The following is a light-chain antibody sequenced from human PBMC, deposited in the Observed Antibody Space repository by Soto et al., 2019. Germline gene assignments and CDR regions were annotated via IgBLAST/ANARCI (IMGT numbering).Light chain of an antibody. CDR1: QSVSRY. V-gene: IGKV3-15*01. CDR3: QQYNNWPRT. CDR2: GAS. Sequence: DIVLTQSPGTLSLSPGERATLSCRASQSVSRYLGWYQQKPGQPPRLLIYGASTRATGIPARFSGSGSGTEFTLTISSLQSEDFAVYYCQQYNNWPRTFGQGTKVEIK. J-gene: IGKJ1*01.